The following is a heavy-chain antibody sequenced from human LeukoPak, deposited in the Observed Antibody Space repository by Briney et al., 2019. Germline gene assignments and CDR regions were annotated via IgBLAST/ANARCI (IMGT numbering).Heavy chain of an antibody. CDR1: GFIFSSYT. CDR3: ARGPPYDCFDS. CDR2: ISSSSSFI. V-gene: IGHV3-21*06. Sequence: GGSLRLSCAASGFIFSSYTMNWVRQAPGKGLEWVSSISSSSSFIYYTDSVKGRFIISRDNAENSLYLQMNSLRAEDTAVYYCARGPPYDCFDSWRQGTLVTVAS. J-gene: IGHJ4*02. D-gene: IGHD4-17*01.